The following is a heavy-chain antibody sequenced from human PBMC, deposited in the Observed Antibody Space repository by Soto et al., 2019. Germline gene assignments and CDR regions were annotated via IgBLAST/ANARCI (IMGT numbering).Heavy chain of an antibody. CDR3: ARLGGYDTGTVSYSSGLDY. Sequence: PSETLSLTCTVSGGSISSGGYYWSWIRQHPGKGLEWIGYIYYSGSTYYNPSLKSRVTISVDTSKNQFSLKLSSVTAADTAVYYCARLGGYDTGTVSYSSGLDYWGQGTLVTVSS. J-gene: IGHJ4*02. CDR1: GGSISSGGYY. CDR2: IYYSGST. V-gene: IGHV4-31*03. D-gene: IGHD3-22*01.